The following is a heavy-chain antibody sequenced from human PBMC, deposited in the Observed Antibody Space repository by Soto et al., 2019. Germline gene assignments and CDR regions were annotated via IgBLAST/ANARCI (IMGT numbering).Heavy chain of an antibody. CDR2: IYWDDDK. CDR3: AQGDYYGSGSWDF. CDR1: GFLLSTCGMC. D-gene: IGHD3-10*01. V-gene: IGHV2-5*02. J-gene: IGHJ4*02. Sequence: QITLKESGPTLVKPTQTLTLTCTFSGFLLSTCGMCVGWFRHPPGKALEWLAFIYWDDDKRYSPSLNSRLTITKDTSKKQVVLTMTNMDPVDTPTYYCAQGDYYGSGSWDFWGQGTLVTVSS.